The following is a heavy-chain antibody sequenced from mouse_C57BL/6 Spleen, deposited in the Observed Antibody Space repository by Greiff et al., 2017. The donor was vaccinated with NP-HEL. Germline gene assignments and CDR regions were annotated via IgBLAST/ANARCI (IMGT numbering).Heavy chain of an antibody. CDR2: IDPENGDT. V-gene: IGHV14-4*01. CDR1: GFNIKDDY. Sequence: VQLKESGAELVRPGASVKLSCTASGFNIKDDYMHWVKQRPEQGLEWIGWIDPENGDTEYASKFQGKATITADTSSNTAYLQLSSLTSEDTAVYYCTTYYGNRNYFDYWGQGTTLTVSS. D-gene: IGHD2-1*01. CDR3: TTYYGNRNYFDY. J-gene: IGHJ2*01.